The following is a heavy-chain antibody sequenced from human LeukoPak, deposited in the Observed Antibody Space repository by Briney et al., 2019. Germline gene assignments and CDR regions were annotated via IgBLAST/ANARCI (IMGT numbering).Heavy chain of an antibody. Sequence: GGSLRLSCAASGFTFSSYGMSWDRQAPGKGLEWVSAISGSGGSTYYADSVKGRFTISRDNSKNTLYLQMNSLRAEDTAVYYCAKWDYYDSSGYYSDAFDIWGQGTMVTVSS. CDR2: ISGSGGST. V-gene: IGHV3-23*01. D-gene: IGHD3-22*01. CDR1: GFTFSSYG. CDR3: AKWDYYDSSGYYSDAFDI. J-gene: IGHJ3*02.